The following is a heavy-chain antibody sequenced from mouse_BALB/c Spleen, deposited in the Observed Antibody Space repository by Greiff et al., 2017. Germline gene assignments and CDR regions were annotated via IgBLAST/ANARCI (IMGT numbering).Heavy chain of an antibody. CDR1: GYTFSSYW. D-gene: IGHD2-2*01. CDR2: IYPGDGVT. Sequence: QVQLQQSGAELVRPGSSVKISCKASGYTFSSYWMNWVKQRPGQGLEWIGHIYPGDGVTNYNGKFKGKATLTADKSSSTAYMQLSSLTSEDSAVYFCARDGYDGGYAMDYWGQGTSVTVSS. V-gene: IGHV1-80*01. J-gene: IGHJ4*01. CDR3: ARDGYDGGYAMDY.